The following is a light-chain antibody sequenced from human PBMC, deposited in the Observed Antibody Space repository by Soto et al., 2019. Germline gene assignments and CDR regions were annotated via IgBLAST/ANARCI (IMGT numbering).Light chain of an antibody. CDR3: LQDHNYPYT. Sequence: AIQMTQSPSSLSASVGDRVAISCRSSQGIRSELGWYQQKPGKAPKLLIYEVSRLQSGVPSRFSGRGSGTDFTLTITSLQPEDFATYYCLQDHNYPYTFGQGTKLEIK. J-gene: IGKJ2*01. CDR1: QGIRSE. V-gene: IGKV1-6*01. CDR2: EVS.